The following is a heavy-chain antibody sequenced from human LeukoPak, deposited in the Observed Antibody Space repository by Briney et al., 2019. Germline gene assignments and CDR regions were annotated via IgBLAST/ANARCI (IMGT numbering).Heavy chain of an antibody. CDR1: GDSISSGDYY. Sequence: SETLSLTCTVSGDSISSGDYYWSWIRQPPGKGLEWIGYIYYSGSTYYNPSLKSRVTISVDTSKNQFSLKLSSVTAADTAVYYCATSDYYDRSFDPWGQGTLVTVSS. CDR3: ATSDYYDRSFDP. D-gene: IGHD3-22*01. V-gene: IGHV4-30-4*01. J-gene: IGHJ5*02. CDR2: IYYSGST.